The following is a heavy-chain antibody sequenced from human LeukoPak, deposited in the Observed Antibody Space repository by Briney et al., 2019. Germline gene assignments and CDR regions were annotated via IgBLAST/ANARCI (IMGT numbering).Heavy chain of an antibody. J-gene: IGHJ4*02. Sequence: GGSLRLSCVGSGFMFSSYWMSWVRQAPGKGLEWVANIKYDGSEKNFVDSVKGRFTISRDSAKNSLYLQMNCLRVEDTAVYYCAKETRGYYDSWGQGALVTVSS. CDR1: GFMFSSYW. CDR3: AKETRGYYDS. V-gene: IGHV3-7*01. CDR2: IKYDGSEK.